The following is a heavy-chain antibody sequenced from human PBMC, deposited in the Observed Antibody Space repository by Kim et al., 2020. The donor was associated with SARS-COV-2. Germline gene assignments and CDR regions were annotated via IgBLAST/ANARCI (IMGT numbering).Heavy chain of an antibody. Sequence: PTNAQGFKGRFVYYSDTSVSTAYLQISSLKAEDTAVYYCARAVLYGYFDYWGQGTLVTVSS. CDR3: ARAVLYGYFDY. J-gene: IGHJ4*02. V-gene: IGHV7-4-1*02. CDR2: P. D-gene: IGHD3-10*01.